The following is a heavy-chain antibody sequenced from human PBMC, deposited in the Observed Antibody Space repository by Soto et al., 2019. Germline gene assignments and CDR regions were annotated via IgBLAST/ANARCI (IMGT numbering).Heavy chain of an antibody. Sequence: SLECRFTISRDNSKNTVNLQRNSLRAEDTAVYYCARDPRKDEAIDYWGQGTLVIVSS. V-gene: IGHV3-30*07. J-gene: IGHJ4*02. CDR3: ARDPRKDEAIDY.